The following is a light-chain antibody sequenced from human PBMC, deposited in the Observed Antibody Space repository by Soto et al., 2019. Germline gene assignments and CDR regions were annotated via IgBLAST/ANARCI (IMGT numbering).Light chain of an antibody. V-gene: IGKV1-5*01. J-gene: IGKJ2*01. CDR2: DAS. CDR3: QQYDSSSPT. Sequence: DIQMTQSPSTLSASVGDGVTITCRASQNISVWLAWYQPRPGKAPKFQMYDASSLETGVPSRFSGSGSGTEFTLTIRSLQPDDSATYYCQQYDSSSPTFGQGTKLEIK. CDR1: QNISVW.